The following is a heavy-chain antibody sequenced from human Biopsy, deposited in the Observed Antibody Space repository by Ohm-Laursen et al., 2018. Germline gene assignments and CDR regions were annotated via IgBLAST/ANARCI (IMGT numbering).Heavy chain of an antibody. D-gene: IGHD3-16*01. J-gene: IGHJ6*02. CDR3: AISGAADSWGNDYGMDV. CDR1: GFDFSDYI. Sequence: SLRLSCASSGFDFSDYIMSWVRQAPGTGLEWVASISGSSTYIYYADSVKGGFTISRDNAKNSLSLQINSLRADDTAVYYCAISGAADSWGNDYGMDVWGQGTTVTVSS. CDR2: ISGSSTYI. V-gene: IGHV3-21*01.